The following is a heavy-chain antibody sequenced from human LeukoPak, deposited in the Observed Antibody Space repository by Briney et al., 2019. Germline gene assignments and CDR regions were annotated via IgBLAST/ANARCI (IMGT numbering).Heavy chain of an antibody. D-gene: IGHD6-13*01. J-gene: IGHJ6*02. CDR3: ARPAAGTWYYGMDV. Sequence: ASVKVSCKASGGTFSSYAISWVRQAPGQGLEWMGRIIPILGIANYAQKFQGRVTITADKSTSTAYMELSSLRSEDTAVYYCARPAAGTWYYGMDVWGQGTTVTVSS. CDR1: GGTFSSYA. CDR2: IIPILGIA. V-gene: IGHV1-69*04.